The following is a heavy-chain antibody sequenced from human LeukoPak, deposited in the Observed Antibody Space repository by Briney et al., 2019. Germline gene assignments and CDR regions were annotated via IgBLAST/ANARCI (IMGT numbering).Heavy chain of an antibody. Sequence: SETLSLTCAVYGGSFSGYSWSWIRQPPGKGLEWIREINHSGSTNYNPSLKSRVTISVDTSKNQFPLKLSSVAAADTAVYYCARDGGSRSGYYQYWGQGTLVTVSS. V-gene: IGHV4-34*01. CDR1: GGSFSGYS. D-gene: IGHD3-22*01. CDR3: ARDGGSRSGYYQY. CDR2: INHSGST. J-gene: IGHJ4*02.